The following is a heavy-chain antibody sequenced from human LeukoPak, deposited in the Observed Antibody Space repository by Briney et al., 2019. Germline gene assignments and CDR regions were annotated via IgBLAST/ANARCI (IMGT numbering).Heavy chain of an antibody. D-gene: IGHD3-9*01. CDR2: IYRDGGS. CDR1: GLSVSSNH. V-gene: IGHV3-66*01. CDR3: ARSFYDILIGYYQYFDY. J-gene: IGHJ4*02. Sequence: GGSLRLSCVASGLSVSSNHMSWVRQAPGKGLEWVSVIYRDGGSYYAESVKGRFTISRDNSKNTLYIQMNSLRAEDTAVYYCARSFYDILIGYYQYFDYWGQGTLVTVSS.